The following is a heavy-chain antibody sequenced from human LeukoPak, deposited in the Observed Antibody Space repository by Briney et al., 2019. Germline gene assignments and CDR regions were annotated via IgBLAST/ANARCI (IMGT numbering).Heavy chain of an antibody. Sequence: GGSLRLSCAASGFTFSSYGMHWVRQTPGKGLEWVAVISYDGSSKYNEDSVKGRFTISRDNSKKTLYLQMNSLRVEDTAVYYCATTLGSGWKFDYWGQGTLVTVSS. CDR3: ATTLGSGWKFDY. J-gene: IGHJ4*02. V-gene: IGHV3-30*03. D-gene: IGHD6-19*01. CDR2: ISYDGSSK. CDR1: GFTFSSYG.